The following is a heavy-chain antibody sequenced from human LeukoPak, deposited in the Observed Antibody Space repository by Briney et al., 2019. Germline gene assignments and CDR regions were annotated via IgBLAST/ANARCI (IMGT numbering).Heavy chain of an antibody. CDR2: IKQDGSEK. CDR1: GFTFSSYW. V-gene: IGHV3-7*03. D-gene: IGHD4-17*01. CDR3: AREPYGDYFDY. J-gene: IGHJ4*02. Sequence: PGGSLTLSCAASGFTFSSYWMSWVRQAPGKGLEWVANIKQDGSEKYYGDPVKGRFTISRDNAKNSLYLQMNSLRAEDTAVYYCAREPYGDYFDYWGQGTLVIVSS.